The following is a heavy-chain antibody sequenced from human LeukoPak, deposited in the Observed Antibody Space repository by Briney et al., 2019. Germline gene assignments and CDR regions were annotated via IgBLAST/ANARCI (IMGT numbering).Heavy chain of an antibody. CDR2: ISYDGSNK. J-gene: IGHJ4*02. CDR3: ARDPDDSSGSPFDY. Sequence: GALRLSCAASGFTFSSYATHWVRQAPGKGLEWVAVISYDGSNKYYADSVKGRFTISRDNSKNTLYLQMNSLRAEDTAVYYCARDPDDSSGSPFDYWGQGTLVTVSS. V-gene: IGHV3-30*04. D-gene: IGHD3-22*01. CDR1: GFTFSSYA.